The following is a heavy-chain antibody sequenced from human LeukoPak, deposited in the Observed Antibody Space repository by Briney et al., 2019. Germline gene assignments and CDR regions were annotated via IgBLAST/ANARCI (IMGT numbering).Heavy chain of an antibody. V-gene: IGHV4-38-2*01. Sequence: SETLSLTCAVSGYFISSGYYWGWIRQPPGKGLEWIGSIYHSGSTYYNPSLKSRVTISVDTSKNQFSLKVSSVTAADTAVYYCARRGSGTYFDPWGQGTLVTVSS. CDR1: GYFISSGYY. J-gene: IGHJ5*02. D-gene: IGHD1-26*01. CDR2: IYHSGST. CDR3: ARRGSGTYFDP.